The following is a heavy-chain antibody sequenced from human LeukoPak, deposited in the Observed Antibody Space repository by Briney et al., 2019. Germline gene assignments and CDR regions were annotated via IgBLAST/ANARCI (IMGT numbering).Heavy chain of an antibody. J-gene: IGHJ4*02. CDR3: ATSYSYGPMGIYYFDY. Sequence: SETLSHTCTVSGGSISSYYWSWIRQPAGKGLEWIGRIYTSGSTNYNPSLKSRVTMSVDTSKNQFSLKLSSVTAADTAVYYCATSYSYGPMGIYYFDYWGQGTLVTVSS. V-gene: IGHV4-4*07. D-gene: IGHD5-18*01. CDR2: IYTSGST. CDR1: GGSISSYY.